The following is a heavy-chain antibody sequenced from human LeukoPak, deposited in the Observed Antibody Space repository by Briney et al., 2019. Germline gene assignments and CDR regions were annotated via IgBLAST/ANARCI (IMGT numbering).Heavy chain of an antibody. CDR2: ISGSGGST. Sequence: GGSLRLSCAASGFTFSSYSFNWVRQAPGKGLEWVSAISGSGGSTYYADSVKGRFTISRDNSKNTLYLQMNSLRAEDTAVYYCAKVALMGLYAYYMDVWGKGTTVTVSS. V-gene: IGHV3-23*01. D-gene: IGHD2-8*01. J-gene: IGHJ6*03. CDR1: GFTFSSYS. CDR3: AKVALMGLYAYYMDV.